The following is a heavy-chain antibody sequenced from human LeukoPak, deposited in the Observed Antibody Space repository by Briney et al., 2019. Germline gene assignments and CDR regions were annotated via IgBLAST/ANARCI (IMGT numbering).Heavy chain of an antibody. CDR2: INSDGSST. V-gene: IGHV3-74*01. CDR1: GFTFSSYW. J-gene: IGHJ5*02. Sequence: GSLRLSCAASGFTFSSYWMHWVRQAPGKGVVWVSRINSDGSSTSYADSVKGRFTISRDNAKNTLYLQMNSLRAEDTAVYYCARGLAAAALAWFDPWGQGTLVTVSS. D-gene: IGHD6-13*01. CDR3: ARGLAAAALAWFDP.